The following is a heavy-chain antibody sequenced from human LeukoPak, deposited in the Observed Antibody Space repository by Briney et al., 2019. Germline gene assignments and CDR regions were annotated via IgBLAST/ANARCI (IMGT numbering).Heavy chain of an antibody. D-gene: IGHD3-22*01. Sequence: SETLSLTCTVSGGSISSYYWSWIRQPPGKGLEWIGYIYYGGSTNYNPSLKSRVTISVDTSKNQFSLKLSSVTAADTAVYYCARENYYDSSGAIDYWGQGTLVTVSS. J-gene: IGHJ4*02. CDR3: ARENYYDSSGAIDY. V-gene: IGHV4-59*01. CDR2: IYYGGST. CDR1: GGSISSYY.